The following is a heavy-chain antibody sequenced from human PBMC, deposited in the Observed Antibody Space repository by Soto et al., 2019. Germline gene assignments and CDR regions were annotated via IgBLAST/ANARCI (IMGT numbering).Heavy chain of an antibody. CDR2: FDPEDGET. D-gene: IGHD3-3*01. CDR1: GYTLTELS. J-gene: IGHJ5*02. V-gene: IGHV1-24*01. CDR3: ATDRESSDDVFIFGGFRFGRWYT. Sequence: QVQLVQSGAEVKKPGASVKVSCKVSGYTLTELSMHWVRQAPGKGLEWMGGFDPEDGETIYAQKFQGRVTMTEDTSTDPACMELSSLRSEDTAVYYSATDRESSDDVFIFGGFRFGRWYTWCQGTRVTVSS.